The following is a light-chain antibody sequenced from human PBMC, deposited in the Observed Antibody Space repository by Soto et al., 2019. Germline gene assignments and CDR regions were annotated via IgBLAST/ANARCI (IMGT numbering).Light chain of an antibody. CDR1: SSDVGNSNY. Sequence: QSALTQPASVSGSPGQSITISCTGTSSDVGNSNYVSWYQHHPGKAPKLMIYDVSNRPSGVSNRFSGSKSGNTASLTISGLQAEVEADYYCSSYTSSTTLVIFGGGTKLTVL. CDR2: DVS. J-gene: IGLJ2*01. V-gene: IGLV2-14*03. CDR3: SSYTSSTTLVI.